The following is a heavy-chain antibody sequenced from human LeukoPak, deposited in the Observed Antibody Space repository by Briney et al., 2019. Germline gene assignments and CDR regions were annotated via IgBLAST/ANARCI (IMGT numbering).Heavy chain of an antibody. J-gene: IGHJ6*02. D-gene: IGHD4-17*01. CDR3: ARRTVTALYFYYGLDV. Sequence: SETLSPTCVVSGGSVISSNWWSWVRQPPGKGLEWIGEVYHSGNTNYNPSLESRVTISIDKSKNQFSLKLNSVTAADTAFYFCARRTVTALYFYYGLDVWGRGTTVTVSS. V-gene: IGHV4/OR15-8*02. CDR1: GGSVISSNW. CDR2: VYHSGNT.